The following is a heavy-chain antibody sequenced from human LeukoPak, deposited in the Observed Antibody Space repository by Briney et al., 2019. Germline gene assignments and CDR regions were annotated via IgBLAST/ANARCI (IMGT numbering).Heavy chain of an antibody. V-gene: IGHV3-23*01. J-gene: IGHJ4*02. CDR1: GFTFTNYA. Sequence: GGSLRLSCAASGFTFTNYAMSWVRQGPAKGVEWVSAISSNGGTTYYADSVKGRLTISRDNSKNTLYLQVNSLRAENTAVYYCARCSNWSEKSFDYWGQGTLVSVSS. CDR2: ISSNGGTT. D-gene: IGHD6-6*01. CDR3: ARCSNWSEKSFDY.